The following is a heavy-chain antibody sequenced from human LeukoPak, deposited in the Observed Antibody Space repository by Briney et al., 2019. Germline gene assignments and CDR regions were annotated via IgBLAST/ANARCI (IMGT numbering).Heavy chain of an antibody. CDR1: GGSIKNYY. V-gene: IGHV4-59*01. J-gene: IGHJ5*01. CDR3: ARDRSATGGKKGVNWFDY. Sequence: SETLSLTCSVSGGSIKNYYWSWIRQPPGKGLEWLGNIYYGGTTDYNSSLKSRVTISLDTFKNQLSLNLQSVTAADTATDYCARDRSATGGKKGVNWFDYWGQGTLVTVSS. D-gene: IGHD4-23*01. CDR2: IYYGGTT.